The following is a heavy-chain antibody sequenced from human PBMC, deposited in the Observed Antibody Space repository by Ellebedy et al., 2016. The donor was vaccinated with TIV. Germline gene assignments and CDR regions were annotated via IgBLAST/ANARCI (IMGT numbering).Heavy chain of an antibody. CDR3: ARGEDVVVVAAAKFDF. J-gene: IGHJ4*02. CDR2: FNHRGRT. D-gene: IGHD2-15*01. CDR1: GGSVTGYY. V-gene: IGHV4-34*01. Sequence: MPSDTLSLTCAVPGGSVTGYYWTWIRQSPGKGLEWIGEFNHRGRTNYNPSLKSRVTISIDTSKNQFSLNLRSATAADTAVYYCARGEDVVVVAAAKFDFWGQGTLVTVSS.